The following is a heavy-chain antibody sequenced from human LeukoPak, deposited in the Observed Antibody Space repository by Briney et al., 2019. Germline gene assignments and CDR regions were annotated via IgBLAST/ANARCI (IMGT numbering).Heavy chain of an antibody. Sequence: PSETLSLTCTVSGGSISSYYWSWIRQPPGKGLEWIGYIYYSGSTNYNPSLKSRVTVSVDTSKNQFSLKLSSVTAADTAVYYCARDSVYKGVDYWGQGTLVTASS. V-gene: IGHV4-59*01. CDR3: ARDSVYKGVDY. J-gene: IGHJ4*02. D-gene: IGHD2-8*01. CDR1: GGSISSYY. CDR2: IYYSGST.